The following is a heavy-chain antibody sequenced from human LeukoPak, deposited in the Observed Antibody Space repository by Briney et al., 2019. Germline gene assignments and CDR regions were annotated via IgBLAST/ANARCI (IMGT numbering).Heavy chain of an antibody. Sequence: ASVKVSCKASGYTFTGYYMHWVRQAPGQGLEWMGWINPNSGGTNYAQKFKGRVTMTRDTSISTAYMELSRLRSDDTAVYYCARDRRGYSYGFRPYNWFDPWGQGTLVTVSS. CDR1: GYTFTGYY. J-gene: IGHJ5*02. D-gene: IGHD5-18*01. CDR2: INPNSGGT. V-gene: IGHV1-2*02. CDR3: ARDRRGYSYGFRPYNWFDP.